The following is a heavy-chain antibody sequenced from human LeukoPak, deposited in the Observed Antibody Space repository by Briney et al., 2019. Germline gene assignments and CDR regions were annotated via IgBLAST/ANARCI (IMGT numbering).Heavy chain of an antibody. D-gene: IGHD2-21*02. J-gene: IGHJ5*02. CDR1: GYTFTSYD. CDR3: ARGRGDCGGDCYDWFDP. CDR2: MNPNSGNT. Sequence: ASVKVSCKASGYTFTSYDINWVRQATGQGLEWMGWMNPNSGNTGYAQKFQGRVTMTRNTSIGTAYMELSSLRSEDTAVYYCARGRGDCGGDCYDWFDPWGQGTLVTVSS. V-gene: IGHV1-8*01.